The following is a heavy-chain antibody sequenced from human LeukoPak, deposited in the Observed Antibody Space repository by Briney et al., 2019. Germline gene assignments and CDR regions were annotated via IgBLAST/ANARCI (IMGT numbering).Heavy chain of an antibody. CDR2: IYHSGST. J-gene: IGHJ4*02. Sequence: SETLSLTCAVSGGSISSSNWWSWVRQPPGKGLEWIGEIYHSGSTNYNPSLKSRVTISVDKSKNQFSLKLSSVTAADTAVYYCARVIGWELRYFDYWGQGTLVTVSS. V-gene: IGHV4-4*02. CDR3: ARVIGWELRYFDY. CDR1: GGSISSSNW. D-gene: IGHD1-26*01.